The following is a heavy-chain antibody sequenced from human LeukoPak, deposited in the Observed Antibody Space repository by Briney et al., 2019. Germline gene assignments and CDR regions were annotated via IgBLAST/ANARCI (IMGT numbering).Heavy chain of an antibody. Sequence: PGGSLRVSCAASGFTFSSFAMSWVRQAPGRGVEWVSGISASGGSTYYADSVKGRFTISRDNSKNTLYLQMNTLTAEDTAVYYCAKVLGPYSFSPFHYWGQGTLVTVSS. V-gene: IGHV3-23*01. J-gene: IGHJ4*02. CDR1: GFTFSSFA. CDR3: AKVLGPYSFSPFHY. CDR2: ISASGGST. D-gene: IGHD4-11*01.